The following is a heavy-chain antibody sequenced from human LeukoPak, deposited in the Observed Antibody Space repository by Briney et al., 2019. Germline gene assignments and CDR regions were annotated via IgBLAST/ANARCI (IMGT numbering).Heavy chain of an antibody. CDR1: GFTLSSYG. V-gene: IGHV3-30*02. Sequence: PGGSLRLSCAASGFTLSSYGMHWVRQAPGKGLEWVAFIRYDGSNKYYADSVKGRFTISRDNSKNTLYLQMNSLRAEDTAVYYCAKTYYYDSSGYYYDYWGQGTLVTVSS. J-gene: IGHJ4*02. CDR2: IRYDGSNK. D-gene: IGHD3-22*01. CDR3: AKTYYYDSSGYYYDY.